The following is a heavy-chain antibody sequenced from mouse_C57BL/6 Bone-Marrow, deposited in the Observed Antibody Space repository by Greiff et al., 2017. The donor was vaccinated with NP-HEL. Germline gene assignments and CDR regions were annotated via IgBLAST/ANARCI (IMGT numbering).Heavy chain of an antibody. CDR3: ARRGGYDYDVTPYWYFDV. CDR2: INSDGGST. D-gene: IGHD2-4*01. CDR1: EYEFPSHD. J-gene: IGHJ1*03. V-gene: IGHV5-2*01. Sequence: EVQGVESGGGLVQPGESLKLSCESNEYEFPSHDMSWVRKTPEKRLELVAAINSDGGSTYYPDTMERRFIISRDNTKKTLYLQMSSLRSEDTALYYCARRGGYDYDVTPYWYFDVWGTGTTVTVSS.